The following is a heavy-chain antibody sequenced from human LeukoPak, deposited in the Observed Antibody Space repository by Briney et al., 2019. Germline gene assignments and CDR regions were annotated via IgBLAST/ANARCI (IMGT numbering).Heavy chain of an antibody. CDR1: GYTFTGYY. Sequence: GASVKVSCKASGYTFTGYYMPWVRQAPGQGLEWMGWINPNRGGTNYARKFQGRVTMTRDTSISTAYMELSRLRSDDTAVYYCARDTPTYYYDSSGYYPAAFDIWGQGTMVTVSS. CDR3: ARDTPTYYYDSSGYYPAAFDI. D-gene: IGHD3-22*01. CDR2: INPNRGGT. J-gene: IGHJ3*02. V-gene: IGHV1-2*02.